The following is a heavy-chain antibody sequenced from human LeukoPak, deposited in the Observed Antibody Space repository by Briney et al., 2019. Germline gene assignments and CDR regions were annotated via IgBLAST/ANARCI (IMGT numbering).Heavy chain of an antibody. CDR1: GFTFSSYS. CDR3: AKDRDYSNFVHYFFDY. V-gene: IGHV3-21*01. D-gene: IGHD4-11*01. J-gene: IGHJ4*02. Sequence: GGSLRLSCAASGFTFSSYSRNWVRQAPGKGLEWVSSISSSSSYIYYADSVKGRFTISRDNAKNSLYLQMNSLRAEDTAVYYCAKDRDYSNFVHYFFDYWGQGTLVTVSS. CDR2: ISSSSSYI.